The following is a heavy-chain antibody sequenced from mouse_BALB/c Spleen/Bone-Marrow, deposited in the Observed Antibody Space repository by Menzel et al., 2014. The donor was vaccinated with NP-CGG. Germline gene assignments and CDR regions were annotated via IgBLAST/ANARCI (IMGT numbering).Heavy chain of an antibody. CDR2: INPASSTI. J-gene: IGHJ3*01. CDR3: AKNYYYGYVAY. V-gene: IGHV4-1*02. Sequence: EVQLVESGGGLVQPGGPLKLSCAASGFDFSRYWMTWVRQAPGKGLEWIGEINPASSTINYTPSLKDKLIISRDNAKNTLYLQMSKVRSEDTALYYCAKNYYYGYVAYWGQGTLVTVSA. D-gene: IGHD1-2*01. CDR1: GFDFSRYW.